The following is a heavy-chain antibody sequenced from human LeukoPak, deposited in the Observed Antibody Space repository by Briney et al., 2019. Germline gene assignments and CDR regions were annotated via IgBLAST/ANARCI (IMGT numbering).Heavy chain of an antibody. D-gene: IGHD1-26*01. CDR1: GFTFDDYG. Sequence: GGSLRLSCAASGFTFDDYGMSWVRQAPGKGLEWVSGINWNGGSTGYADSVKGRFTISRDNAKNSLYLQMNSLRAEDTALYYCARDQHIVGATLFDYWGQGTLVTVSS. CDR3: ARDQHIVGATLFDY. J-gene: IGHJ4*02. CDR2: INWNGGST. V-gene: IGHV3-20*04.